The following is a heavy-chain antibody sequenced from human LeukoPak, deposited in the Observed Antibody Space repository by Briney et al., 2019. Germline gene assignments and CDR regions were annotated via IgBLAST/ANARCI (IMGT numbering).Heavy chain of an antibody. CDR3: ARDRMATITGTIYYYYYGMDV. CDR2: IIPILGIA. V-gene: IGHV1-69*04. D-gene: IGHD5-24*01. CDR1: GGTFSSYA. J-gene: IGHJ6*02. Sequence: SVKVSCKASGGTFSSYAIRWVRQAPGQGLEWMGRIIPILGIANYAQKFQGRVTITADKSTSTAYMELSSLRSEDTAVYYCARDRMATITGTIYYYYYGMDVWGQGTTVTVSS.